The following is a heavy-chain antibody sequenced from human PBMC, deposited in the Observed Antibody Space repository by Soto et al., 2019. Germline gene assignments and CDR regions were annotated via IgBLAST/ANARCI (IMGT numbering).Heavy chain of an antibody. V-gene: IGHV5-10-1*01. D-gene: IGHD1-26*01. CDR3: ATYHKVGATISGAFDI. J-gene: IGHJ3*02. CDR1: GYSFTSYW. CDR2: IDPSDSYT. Sequence: GESLKISCKGSGYSFTSYWISWVRQMPGKGLEWMGRIDPSDSYTNYSPSFQGHVTISADKSISTAYLQWSSLKASDTAMYYCATYHKVGATISGAFDIWGQGTMVTVSS.